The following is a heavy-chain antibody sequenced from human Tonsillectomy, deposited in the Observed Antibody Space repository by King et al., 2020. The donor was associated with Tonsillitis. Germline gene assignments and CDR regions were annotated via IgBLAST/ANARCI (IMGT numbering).Heavy chain of an antibody. CDR1: GFTFSSYG. J-gene: IGHJ6*03. CDR2: ISYDESNK. V-gene: IGHV3-30*03. CDR3: ARGISSSGYYYYYMDV. Sequence: VQLVESGGGVVQPGRSLRLSCAASGFTFSSYGMHWVRQAPGKGLEWVAVISYDESNKYYADSVKGRFTISRDNSKNTLYLQMNSLRPEDTAVYYCARGISSSGYYYYYMDVWGKGTTVTVSS. D-gene: IGHD6-6*01.